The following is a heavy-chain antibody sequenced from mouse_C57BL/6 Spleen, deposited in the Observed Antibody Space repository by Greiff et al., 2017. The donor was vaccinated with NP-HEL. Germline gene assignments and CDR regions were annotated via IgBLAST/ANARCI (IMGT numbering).Heavy chain of an antibody. Sequence: VKLQQPGAELVKPGASVKVSCKASGYTFTSYWMHWVKQRPGQGLEWIGRIHPSDSDTNYNQKFKGKATLTVDKSSSTAYMQLSSLTSEDSAVYYCARGYYDYDAWFAYWGQGTLVTVSA. D-gene: IGHD2-4*01. V-gene: IGHV1-74*01. CDR1: GYTFTSYW. CDR3: ARGYYDYDAWFAY. CDR2: IHPSDSDT. J-gene: IGHJ3*01.